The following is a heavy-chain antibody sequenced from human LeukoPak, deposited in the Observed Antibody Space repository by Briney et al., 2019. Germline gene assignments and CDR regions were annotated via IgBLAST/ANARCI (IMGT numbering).Heavy chain of an antibody. CDR3: AKDQWRSSGSYNWFDP. CDR2: TSWNSGSI. CDR1: GFTFSSYS. Sequence: AGGSLRLSCAASGFTFSSYSMNWVRQAPGKGLEWVSGTSWNSGSIGYADSVKGRFTISRDNAKNSLYLQMNSLRAEDTALYYCAKDQWRSSGSYNWFDPWGQGTLVTVSS. J-gene: IGHJ5*02. D-gene: IGHD3-22*01. V-gene: IGHV3-9*01.